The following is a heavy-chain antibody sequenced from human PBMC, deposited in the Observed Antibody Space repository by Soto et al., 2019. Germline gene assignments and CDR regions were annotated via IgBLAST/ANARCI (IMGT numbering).Heavy chain of an antibody. CDR3: ARGQNGYDI. V-gene: IGHV1-18*01. CDR2: ISIKYGNT. Sequence: QVQLVQSGGEVKKPGASVKVSCTAFGYSFTSLGMSWVRQAPGQGLEWMGWISIKYGNTNYAQKFEGRDTLTRDTSTNTAYMELTSLISDDTAVYYCARGQNGYDIWGQGTMVTVSS. J-gene: IGHJ3*02. CDR1: GYSFTSLG.